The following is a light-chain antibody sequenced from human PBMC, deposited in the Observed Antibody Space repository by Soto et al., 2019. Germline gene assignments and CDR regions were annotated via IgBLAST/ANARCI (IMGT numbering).Light chain of an antibody. V-gene: IGKV3-11*01. CDR2: DAS. CDR1: QSVSSY. Sequence: EIVLTQYPATLSFSPGERATLSCRASQSVSSYLAWYQQKPGQAPRLLIYDASNRATGIPARFSGSGSGTDFTLTISSLEPEDFAVYYCQQRSNWPPTFGQGTKVDIK. CDR3: QQRSNWPPT. J-gene: IGKJ1*01.